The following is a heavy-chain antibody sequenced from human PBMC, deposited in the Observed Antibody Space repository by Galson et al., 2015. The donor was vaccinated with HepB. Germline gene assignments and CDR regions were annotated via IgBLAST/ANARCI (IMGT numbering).Heavy chain of an antibody. Sequence: SLRLSCAASGFTFTTFAMHWVRQAPGKGLEWVAVISYDGSNKYDADSVKGRFTISRDNSKNTLYLQMNSLRDEDTAVYYCARVGSSGWYGMDVWGQGTTVTVSS. D-gene: IGHD6-19*01. J-gene: IGHJ6*02. CDR3: ARVGSSGWYGMDV. CDR2: ISYDGSNK. V-gene: IGHV3-30*04. CDR1: GFTFTTFA.